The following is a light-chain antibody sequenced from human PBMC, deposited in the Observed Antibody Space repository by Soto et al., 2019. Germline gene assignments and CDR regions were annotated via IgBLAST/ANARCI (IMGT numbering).Light chain of an antibody. CDR2: GAS. V-gene: IGKV3-15*01. CDR3: QQYNNWPWT. J-gene: IGKJ1*01. CDR1: QSISDT. Sequence: ETVMTQSPDTLSVSPGARGTLSCRASQSISDTLAWYQQKTGQAPRLLIHGASTRATGFPARFSGSGSGTDFTLTISSLQSEDFAIYYCQQYNNWPWTFGQGTKVDIK.